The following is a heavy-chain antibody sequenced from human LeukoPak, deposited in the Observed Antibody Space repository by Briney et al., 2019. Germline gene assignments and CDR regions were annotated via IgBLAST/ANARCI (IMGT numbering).Heavy chain of an antibody. V-gene: IGHV1-18*01. CDR3: ARDFRGGIVVVVAATTLDY. Sequence: ASVKVSCKASGYTFTSYGISWVRQAPGQGLEWMGWISAYNGNTNYAQKLQGRVTMTTDTSTSTAYMELRSLRSDDTAVYYCARDFRGGIVVVVAATTLDYWGQGTLVTVSS. D-gene: IGHD2-15*01. CDR1: GYTFTSYG. J-gene: IGHJ4*02. CDR2: ISAYNGNT.